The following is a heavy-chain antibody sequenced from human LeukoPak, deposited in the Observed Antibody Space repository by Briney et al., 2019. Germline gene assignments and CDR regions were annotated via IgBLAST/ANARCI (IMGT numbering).Heavy chain of an antibody. CDR3: ARGLGLGGNSVYNWFDP. J-gene: IGHJ5*02. CDR1: GGSISSTY. D-gene: IGHD4-23*01. CDR2: IYYSGST. Sequence: SETLSLTCTVSGGSISSTYFSWLRQPPGKGLEWIGYIYYSGSTYYNPSLKSRVTISVDTSKNQFSLKLSSVTAADTAVYYCARGLGLGGNSVYNWFDPWGQGTLVTVSS. V-gene: IGHV4-59*06.